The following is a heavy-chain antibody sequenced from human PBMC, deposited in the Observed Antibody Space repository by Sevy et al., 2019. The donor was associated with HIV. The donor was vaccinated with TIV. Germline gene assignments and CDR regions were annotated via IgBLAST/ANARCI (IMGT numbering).Heavy chain of an antibody. CDR3: ARGGIGDYTQYFED. J-gene: IGHJ4*02. D-gene: IGHD4-4*01. CDR2: IIPSFGTT. V-gene: IGHV1-69*13. Sequence: ASVKVSCKASADTFSSYAINWVRQAPGQGLEWMGGIIPSFGTTKYGQRFQGRVTITAVESTSTAYTELSSLRSEDSAVFYCARGGIGDYTQYFEDWGQGTLVTVSS. CDR1: ADTFSSYA.